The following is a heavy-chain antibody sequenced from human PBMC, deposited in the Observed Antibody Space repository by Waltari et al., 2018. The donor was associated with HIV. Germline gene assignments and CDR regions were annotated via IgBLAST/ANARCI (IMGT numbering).Heavy chain of an antibody. CDR1: GYTFTRYG. CDR2: ISAHNGNT. Sequence: QVHLVQSGAEVKKPGASVKVSCKASGYTFTRYGISWVRQAPGQGLEWMGWISAHNGNTNYAQNLQGRVTMTTDTSTNTAYMELRSLRSDDTAVYYCARTYYYDSPREFDYWGQGTLVTVSS. V-gene: IGHV1-18*01. CDR3: ARTYYYDSPREFDY. D-gene: IGHD3-22*01. J-gene: IGHJ4*02.